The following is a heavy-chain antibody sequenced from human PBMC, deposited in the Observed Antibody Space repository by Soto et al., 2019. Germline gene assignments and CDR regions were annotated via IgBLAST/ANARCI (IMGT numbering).Heavy chain of an antibody. Sequence: PGGSLRLSCAASGFTFDDYAMHWVRQAPGKGLEWVSGISWNSGSIGYADSVKGRFTISRDNAKNSLYLQMNSLRAEDTALYYCAKDLGGYSSSSSRFDYYYGMDVWGQGTTVTVS. D-gene: IGHD6-6*01. CDR3: AKDLGGYSSSSSRFDYYYGMDV. V-gene: IGHV3-9*01. J-gene: IGHJ6*02. CDR1: GFTFDDYA. CDR2: ISWNSGSI.